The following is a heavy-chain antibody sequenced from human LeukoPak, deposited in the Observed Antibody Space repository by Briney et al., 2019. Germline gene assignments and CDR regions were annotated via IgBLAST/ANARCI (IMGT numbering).Heavy chain of an antibody. D-gene: IGHD6-13*01. CDR2: ITHSGST. J-gene: IGHJ4*02. V-gene: IGHV4-34*01. CDR1: GGSFSDYY. Sequence: PSETLSLTCAVYGGSFSDYYWSWIRQPPGKGLEWIGEITHSGSTNYNPSLKSRVTISVDTSKNHFSLKLSSVTAADTAVYYCARGRLPDNDSSSWGFDYWGQGTLVTVSS. CDR3: ARGRLPDNDSSSWGFDY.